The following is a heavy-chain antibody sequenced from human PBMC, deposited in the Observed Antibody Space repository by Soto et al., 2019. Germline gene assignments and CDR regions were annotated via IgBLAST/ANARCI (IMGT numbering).Heavy chain of an antibody. Sequence: PGESLKISCKGSGYSFTSYWIGWVRQIPWKGLEWMGIIYPGDSDTRYSPSFQGQVTISADKSISTAYLQWSSLKASDTAMYYFARERIAAAGTGIFDGMDVWGQGTTVTVSS. CDR2: IYPGDSDT. J-gene: IGHJ6*02. D-gene: IGHD6-13*01. V-gene: IGHV5-51*01. CDR3: ARERIAAAGTGIFDGMDV. CDR1: GYSFTSYW.